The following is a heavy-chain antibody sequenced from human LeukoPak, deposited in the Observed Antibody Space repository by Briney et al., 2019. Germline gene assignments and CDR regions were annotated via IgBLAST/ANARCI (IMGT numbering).Heavy chain of an antibody. CDR2: INHSGST. CDR3: ARAKQWLVGNWFDP. J-gene: IGHJ5*02. CDR1: GGSFSGYY. D-gene: IGHD6-19*01. V-gene: IGHV4-34*01. Sequence: SETLSLTCAVYGGSFSGYYWSWIRQPPGKGLEWIGEINHSGSTNYNPSLKSRVTISVDTSKNQFSLKLSSVTAADTAVYHCARAKQWLVGNWFDPWGQGTLVTVSS.